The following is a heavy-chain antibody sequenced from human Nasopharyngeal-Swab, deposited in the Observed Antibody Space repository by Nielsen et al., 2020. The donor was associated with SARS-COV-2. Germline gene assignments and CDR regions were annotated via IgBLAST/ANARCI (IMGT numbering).Heavy chain of an antibody. CDR2: IGDKDHNYAT. Sequence: GESLKISCAASGFSFSSYWMSWVRQASGKGLEWVGRIGDKDHNYATTYGASVQGRFTISRDDSKNTAFLQTDSLKTEDTALYYCTTDFYFDYWGQGTLVTVSS. CDR1: GFSFSSYW. CDR3: TTDFYFDY. J-gene: IGHJ4*02. V-gene: IGHV3-73*01.